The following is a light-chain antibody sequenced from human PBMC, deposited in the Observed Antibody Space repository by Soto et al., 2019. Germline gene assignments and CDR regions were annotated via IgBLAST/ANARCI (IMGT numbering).Light chain of an antibody. V-gene: IGKV3-20*01. J-gene: IGKJ4*01. CDR1: QSVSSSY. CDR3: HQYDSSPLT. Sequence: DIVLTQSPGTLSLSPGERATLSCRASQSVSSSYLAWYQQKPDQAPRLLIYGASSRATGIPGRFSGSGSGTDFTLTISRLEPEEFAVYYCHQYDSSPLTFGAGTKVEIK. CDR2: GAS.